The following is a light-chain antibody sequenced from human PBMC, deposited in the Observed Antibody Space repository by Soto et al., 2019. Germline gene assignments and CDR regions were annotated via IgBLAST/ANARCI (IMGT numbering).Light chain of an antibody. V-gene: IGLV4-69*01. CDR3: PTWGTVVV. Sequence: QLVLTQSPSASASLGASVKLTCTLSSGHSSYAIAWHQQQPEKGPRYLMKLNSDGSHSKGDGIPDRFSGSSSGAERYLTISSLQAEDEADYYCPTWGTVVVFGGGTKLTVL. J-gene: IGLJ2*01. CDR2: LNSDGSH. CDR1: SGHSSYA.